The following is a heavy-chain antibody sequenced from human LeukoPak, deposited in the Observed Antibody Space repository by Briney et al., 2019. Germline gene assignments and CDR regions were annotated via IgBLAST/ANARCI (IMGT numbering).Heavy chain of an antibody. Sequence: GASVKVSCKASGYTFTSYGISWVRQAPGQGLEWMGWISGYNGNTNYAQKLQGRVSMTTDTSTSTAYMELRGLRSDDTAVYYCARGSHPTDIVVVPAVVMDVWGQGTTVTVSS. CDR1: GYTFTSYG. J-gene: IGHJ6*02. V-gene: IGHV1-18*01. D-gene: IGHD2-2*01. CDR3: ARGSHPTDIVVVPAVVMDV. CDR2: ISGYNGNT.